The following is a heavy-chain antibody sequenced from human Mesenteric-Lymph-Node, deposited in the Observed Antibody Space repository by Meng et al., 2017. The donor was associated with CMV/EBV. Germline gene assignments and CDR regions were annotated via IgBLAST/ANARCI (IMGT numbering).Heavy chain of an antibody. V-gene: IGHV3-30*02. CDR3: AKDRGQLLSYFDY. CDR2: IRFDGNNA. J-gene: IGHJ4*02. Sequence: GESLKISCAASGFTFSSYWMSWVRQAPGKGLEWVAFIRFDGNNAYYADSVKGRFTISRDNSKNTLYLQMNSLRAEDTAVYYCAKDRGQLLSYFDYWGQGTLVTVSS. CDR1: GFTFSSYW. D-gene: IGHD2-2*01.